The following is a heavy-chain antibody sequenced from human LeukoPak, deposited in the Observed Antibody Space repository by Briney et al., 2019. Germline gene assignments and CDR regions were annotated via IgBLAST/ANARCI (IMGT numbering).Heavy chain of an antibody. D-gene: IGHD6-13*01. CDR3: AGGAGGAAAGTRLDY. J-gene: IGHJ4*02. V-gene: IGHV1-18*01. CDR1: GYTFTSYG. CDR2: ISAYNGNT. Sequence: ASVKVSCKASGYTFTSYGISWVRQAPGQGLEWMGWISAYNGNTNYAQKLQGRVTMTTDTSTSTAYMELRSLRSDDTAVYYCAGGAGGAAAGTRLDYWGQGTLVTVSS.